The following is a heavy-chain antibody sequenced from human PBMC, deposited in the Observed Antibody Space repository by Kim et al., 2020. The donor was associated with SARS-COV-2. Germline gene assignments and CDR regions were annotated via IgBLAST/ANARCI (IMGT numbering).Heavy chain of an antibody. CDR1: GFTFSSYD. CDR2: ISRSGTTI. D-gene: IGHD3-16*01. V-gene: IGHV3-48*03. Sequence: GGSLRLSCAASGFTFSSYDVKWVRQAPGKGLEWISYISRSGTTIYYTDSVKGRFTISRDNTKNSLYLQLSSLRAEDTAVYYCARVDGRGYYYGMEVWGQGTTVTVSS. J-gene: IGHJ6*02. CDR3: ARVDGRGYYYGMEV.